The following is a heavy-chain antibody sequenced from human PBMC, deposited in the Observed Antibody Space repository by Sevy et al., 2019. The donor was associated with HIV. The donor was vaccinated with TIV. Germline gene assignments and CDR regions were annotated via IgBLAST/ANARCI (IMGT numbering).Heavy chain of an antibody. CDR3: ARGTIFGVVIGYYYYGMDV. CDR2: IIPIFGTA. J-gene: IGHJ6*02. CDR1: GGTFSSYA. Sequence: ASVKVSCKASGGTFSSYAIGWVRQAPGQGLEWMGGIIPIFGTANYAQKFQGRVTITADESTSTAYMELSSLRSEDTAVYYCARGTIFGVVIGYYYYGMDVWGQGTTVTVSS. V-gene: IGHV1-69*13. D-gene: IGHD3-3*01.